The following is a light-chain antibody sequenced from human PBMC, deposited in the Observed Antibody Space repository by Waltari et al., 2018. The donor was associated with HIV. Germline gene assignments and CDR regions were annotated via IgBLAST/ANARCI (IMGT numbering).Light chain of an antibody. Sequence: QSVLTQPPSESASPGQRIMISCSGTDSNVRRHYVYWYQHGPGGAPKLLLYRNDQRSAGVPDRFSGSKSGTSASLTISDLRSDDEGLYFCGAWDDNLSGVFGGGTKVTVL. J-gene: IGLJ2*01. CDR1: DSNVRRHY. V-gene: IGLV1-47*01. CDR2: RND. CDR3: GAWDDNLSGV.